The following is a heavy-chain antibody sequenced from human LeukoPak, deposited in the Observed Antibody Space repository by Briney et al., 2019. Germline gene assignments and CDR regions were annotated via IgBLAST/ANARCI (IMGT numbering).Heavy chain of an antibody. D-gene: IGHD6-19*01. CDR2: INPFNGNT. J-gene: IGHJ3*01. V-gene: IGHV1-18*01. CDR3: ARDYTSAEWLGFAFDV. Sequence: ASVKVCCTASGYTFTRCAISWVRQAPGQGLAWMCWINPFNGNTNDAERFQGRVIMTTDTSTRTAYMELRSLRSDDTAVHYCARDYTSAEWLGFAFDVWGQGTVVSVSS. CDR1: GYTFTRCA.